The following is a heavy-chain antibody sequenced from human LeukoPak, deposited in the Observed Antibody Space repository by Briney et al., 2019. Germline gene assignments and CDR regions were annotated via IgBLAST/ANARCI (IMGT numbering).Heavy chain of an antibody. V-gene: IGHV4-39*01. D-gene: IGHD6-19*01. CDR2: IYYSGST. CDR3: ARTDSSGWYDYYGMDV. CDR1: GGSISSSSYY. J-gene: IGHJ6*02. Sequence: SETLSLTCTVSGGSISSSSYYWGWIRQPPGKGLEWIGSIYYSGSTYYNPSLKSRVTISVDTSKNQFSLKLSSVTAADTAVYYCARTDSSGWYDYYGMDVWGQGTTVTVSS.